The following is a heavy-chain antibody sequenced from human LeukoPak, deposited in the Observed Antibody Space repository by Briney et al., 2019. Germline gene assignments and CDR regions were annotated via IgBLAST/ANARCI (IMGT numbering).Heavy chain of an antibody. Sequence: VSVKVSCKASGYTFTTYYVHWVRQAPGQGLEWMGFINPGGGSTSYAQKFQGRVTMTRVTSTSTIYMELSSLRSEDTAVYYCARNVDSGLDYWGQGTLVTVSS. J-gene: IGHJ4*02. CDR1: GYTFTTYY. CDR2: INPGGGST. V-gene: IGHV1-46*03. CDR3: ARNVDSGLDY. D-gene: IGHD3-10*01.